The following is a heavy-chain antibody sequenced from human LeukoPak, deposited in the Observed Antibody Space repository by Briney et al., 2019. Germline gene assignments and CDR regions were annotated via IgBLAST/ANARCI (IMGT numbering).Heavy chain of an antibody. J-gene: IGHJ4*02. CDR3: ARMAGGLWDY. CDR1: GFTFSTYW. Sequence: GGSLRLSYAASGFTFSTYWMTWVRRAPGKGLAWVANINQDGSEKYYVDSVEGRFSISRDNAKNSLYLQMNSLRVEDTAVYYCARMAGGLWDYWGQGTLVTASS. CDR2: INQDGSEK. V-gene: IGHV3-7*05. D-gene: IGHD5-24*01.